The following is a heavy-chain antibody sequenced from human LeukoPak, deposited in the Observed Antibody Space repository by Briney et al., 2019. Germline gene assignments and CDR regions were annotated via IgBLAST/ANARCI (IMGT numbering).Heavy chain of an antibody. J-gene: IGHJ3*02. CDR3: ATSGAFDI. CDR1: GGSISSYY. Sequence: PSETLSLTSTVSGGSISSYYWSWIRQPPGKGLEWIGYIYYSGSTNYNPSLKRRVTISVDTSKNQFSLKLSSVTAADTAVYYCATSGAFDIWGQGTMVTVSS. V-gene: IGHV4-59*08. CDR2: IYYSGST.